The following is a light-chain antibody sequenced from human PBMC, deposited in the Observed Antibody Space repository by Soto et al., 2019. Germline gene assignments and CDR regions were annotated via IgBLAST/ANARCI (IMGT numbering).Light chain of an antibody. Sequence: PGERATLSCRASQSFSGSYLSWYQQKPGQAPRLLIYGASTRATGIPARFSGSGSGTDFTLTISSLQPEDFAVYYCQQDYNLPITFGQGTRLEIK. CDR1: QSFSGSY. CDR2: GAS. J-gene: IGKJ5*01. CDR3: QQDYNLPIT. V-gene: IGKV3D-7*01.